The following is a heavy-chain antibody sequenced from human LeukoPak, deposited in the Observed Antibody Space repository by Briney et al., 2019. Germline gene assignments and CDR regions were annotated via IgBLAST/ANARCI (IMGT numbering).Heavy chain of an antibody. J-gene: IGHJ6*02. Sequence: GASVKVSCKTSGNTSNRYGISWVRQAPGQGLEWMGWISVYNGNTNFAKKFQGRITMTTDTSTSTAYMELRSLTYDDTAVYYCARVASSNYYYGLDVWGQGTMVTVS. CDR2: ISVYNGNT. D-gene: IGHD3-10*01. V-gene: IGHV1-18*01. CDR1: GNTSNRYG. CDR3: ARVASSNYYYGLDV.